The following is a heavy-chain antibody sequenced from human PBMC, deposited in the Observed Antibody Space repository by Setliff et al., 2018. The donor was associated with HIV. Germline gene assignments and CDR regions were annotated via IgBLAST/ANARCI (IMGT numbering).Heavy chain of an antibody. D-gene: IGHD3-10*01. V-gene: IGHV7-4-1*02. CDR2: INTNTGNP. CDR3: AREGSGSYWVGYYYYYYYMDV. CDR1: GYTFTSYA. J-gene: IGHJ6*03. Sequence: ASVKVSCKASGYTFTSYAMNWVRQAPGQGLEWMGWINTNTGNPTYAQGFTGRFVFSLDTSVSTAYLQISSQKAEDTAVYYCAREGSGSYWVGYYYYYYYMDVWGKGTTVTVSS.